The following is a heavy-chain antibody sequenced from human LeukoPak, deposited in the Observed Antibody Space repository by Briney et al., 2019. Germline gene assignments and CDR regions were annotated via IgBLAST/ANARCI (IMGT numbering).Heavy chain of an antibody. V-gene: IGHV4-59*12. CDR3: ARGRLNYYYYYYMDV. CDR2: IYYSGST. Sequence: SETLSLTCTVSGGSISNYYWSWVRQPPGKGLEWIGYIYYSGSTNYNPSLKSRVTISVDTSKNQFSLKLSSVTAADTAVYYCARGRLNYYYYYYMDVWGKGTTVTVSS. J-gene: IGHJ6*03. CDR1: GGSISNYY.